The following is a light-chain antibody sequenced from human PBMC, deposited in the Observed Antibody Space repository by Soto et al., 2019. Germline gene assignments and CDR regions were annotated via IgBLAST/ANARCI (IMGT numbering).Light chain of an antibody. CDR1: QSVSNR. CDR2: GAS. Sequence: EILMTQSPATLSVSPGERATLSCRASQSVSNRLAWYQQKLGQAPSLLIYGASTRATGIPARFSGSGSGTESTLTISSLQSEDSAIDDCQHYKNWPYTFGQGTKLEMK. J-gene: IGKJ2*01. CDR3: QHYKNWPYT. V-gene: IGKV3-15*01.